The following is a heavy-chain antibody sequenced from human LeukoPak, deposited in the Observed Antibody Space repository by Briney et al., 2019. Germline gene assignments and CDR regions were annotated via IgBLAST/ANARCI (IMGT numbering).Heavy chain of an antibody. J-gene: IGHJ4*02. V-gene: IGHV3-23*01. Sequence: GGSLRLSCAASGFTFSSYAMSWVRQAPGKGLEWVSVISGSGGTTYYADSVKGRFTISRDNSKNTLYLQMNSLRAEDTAVYYCAKDAISGGYCSSTSCSQVYYFDYWGQGTLVTVSS. D-gene: IGHD2-2*01. CDR2: ISGSGGTT. CDR1: GFTFSSYA. CDR3: AKDAISGGYCSSTSCSQVYYFDY.